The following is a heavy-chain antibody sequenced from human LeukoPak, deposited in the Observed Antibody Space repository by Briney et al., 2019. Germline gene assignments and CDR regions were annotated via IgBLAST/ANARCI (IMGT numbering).Heavy chain of an antibody. D-gene: IGHD6-6*01. CDR3: VKQDGSSAYYYYYMDV. J-gene: IGHJ6*03. CDR2: IRYDGSNK. Sequence: QAGGSLRLSCAASGFTFSSYGMHWVRQAPGKGLEWVAFIRYDGSNKYYADSVKGRFTISRDNSKNTLYLQMNSLRAEDTAVYYCVKQDGSSAYYYYYMDVWGKGTTVTVSS. CDR1: GFTFSSYG. V-gene: IGHV3-30*02.